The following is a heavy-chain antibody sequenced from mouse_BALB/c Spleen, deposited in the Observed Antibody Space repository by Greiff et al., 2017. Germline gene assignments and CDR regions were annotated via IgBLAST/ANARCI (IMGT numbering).Heavy chain of an antibody. D-gene: IGHD1-1*01. Sequence: EVMLVESGGGLVKPGGSLKLSCAASGFTFSSYAMSWVRQTPEKGLEWVASISSGGSTYYPDSVKGRFTISRDNARNILYLQMSSLRSEDTAMYYCARGDYYAIMDYWGQGTSVTVSS. J-gene: IGHJ4*01. CDR3: ARGDYYAIMDY. V-gene: IGHV5-6-5*01. CDR2: ISSGGST. CDR1: GFTFSSYA.